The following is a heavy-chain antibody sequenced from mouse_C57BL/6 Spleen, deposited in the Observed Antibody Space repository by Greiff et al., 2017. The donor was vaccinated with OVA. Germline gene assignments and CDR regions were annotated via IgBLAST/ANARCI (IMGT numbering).Heavy chain of an antibody. D-gene: IGHD2-4*01. CDR3: ARVFYYDYVPYFDY. CDR2: IYPGSGST. V-gene: IGHV1-55*01. Sequence: QVQLQQPGAELVKPGASVKMSCKASGYTFTSYWITWVKQRPGQGLEWIGDIYPGSGSTNYNEKFKSKATLTVDTSSSTAYMQLSSLTSEDSAVYYCARVFYYDYVPYFDYWGQGTTLTVSS. J-gene: IGHJ2*01. CDR1: GYTFTSYW.